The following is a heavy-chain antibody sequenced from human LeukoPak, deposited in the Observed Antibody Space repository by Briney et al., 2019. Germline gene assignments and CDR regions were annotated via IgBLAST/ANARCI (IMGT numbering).Heavy chain of an antibody. D-gene: IGHD3-10*01. CDR1: GFPFSSHG. J-gene: IGHJ3*02. CDR3: TNKXYYASGSYAFDI. Sequence: PGGSLRLSCAASGFPFSSHGMHWVRQAPGKGLEWVSYISYEGSIKQYADSVKGRFTISRDNSKNTLYLEMNSMRVEDTAVYHCTNKXYYASGSYAFDIWGQGTMVTVSS. V-gene: IGHV3-30*02. CDR2: ISYEGSIK.